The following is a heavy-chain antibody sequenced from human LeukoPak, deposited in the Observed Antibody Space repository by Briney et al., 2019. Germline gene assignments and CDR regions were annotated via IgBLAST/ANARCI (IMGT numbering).Heavy chain of an antibody. CDR2: IIPILGIA. CDR3: ASSLLDVLRFLEWFMDV. D-gene: IGHD3-3*01. CDR1: GGTFSSYA. V-gene: IGHV1-69*10. Sequence: SVKVSCKASGGTFSSYAISWVRQAPGQGLEGMGGIIPILGIANYAQKFQGRVTITADKSTSTAYMELSSLRSEDTAVYYCASSLLDVLRFLEWFMDVWGQGTTVTVSS. J-gene: IGHJ6*02.